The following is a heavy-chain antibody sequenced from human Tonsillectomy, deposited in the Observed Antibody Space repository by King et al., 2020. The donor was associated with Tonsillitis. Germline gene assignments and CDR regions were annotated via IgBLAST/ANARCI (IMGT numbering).Heavy chain of an antibody. CDR2: ISWNSGSI. Sequence: VQLVESGGGLVQPGRSLRLSCAASGFIFDDYAMHWVRQAPGKGLEWVSGISWNSGSIAYVDSVKGRFTISRDNAKNSLYLQMNSLRAEDTALYYCAKHIGPNIFGYLGGYGMDVWGQGTTVTVSS. J-gene: IGHJ6*02. CDR1: GFIFDDYA. V-gene: IGHV3-9*01. D-gene: IGHD5-18*01. CDR3: AKHIGPNIFGYLGGYGMDV.